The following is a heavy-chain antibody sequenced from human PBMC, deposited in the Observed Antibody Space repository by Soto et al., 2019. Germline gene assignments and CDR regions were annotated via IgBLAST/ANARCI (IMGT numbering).Heavy chain of an antibody. CDR2: ISYDGINK. CDR1: GFSFNTYG. J-gene: IGHJ1*01. D-gene: IGHD2-21*02. CDR3: AREEHIVVVTAIPAEYFQH. Sequence: QVQLVESGGGVVQPGRSLRLSCAASGFSFNTYGFHWVRQAPGKGLEWVAHISYDGINKNYADSVKGRFTISRDNSENTVYLQINSLRADGTAVYFCAREEHIVVVTAIPAEYFQHWGQGTLVTVSS. V-gene: IGHV3-30*03.